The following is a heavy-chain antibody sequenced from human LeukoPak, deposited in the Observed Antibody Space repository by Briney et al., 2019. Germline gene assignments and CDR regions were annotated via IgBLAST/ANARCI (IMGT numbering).Heavy chain of an antibody. D-gene: IGHD6-13*01. Sequence: SETLSLTCTVSGDSISSSSYYWDWIRQPPGKGLEWIGSISYSGSTYYNSSLKSRVTISVDTSKNQFSLKVRSVTAADTALYYCARAKITAADIDRPFDPWGQGTLVTVSS. V-gene: IGHV4-39*07. CDR1: GDSISSSSYY. J-gene: IGHJ5*02. CDR2: ISYSGST. CDR3: ARAKITAADIDRPFDP.